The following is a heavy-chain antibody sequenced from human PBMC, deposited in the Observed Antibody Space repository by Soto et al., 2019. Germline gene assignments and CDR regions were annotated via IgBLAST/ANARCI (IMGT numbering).Heavy chain of an antibody. Sequence: PGGSLRLSCAASGFTFSSYWMHWVRQAPGKGLVWVSRINSDGSSTSYADSVKGRFTISRDNAKNTLYLQMNSLRAEDTAVYYWARGGCSSTSCYYYYYYYMDVWGKGTTVTVSS. J-gene: IGHJ6*03. CDR3: ARGGCSSTSCYYYYYYYMDV. V-gene: IGHV3-74*01. CDR1: GFTFSSYW. CDR2: INSDGSST. D-gene: IGHD2-2*01.